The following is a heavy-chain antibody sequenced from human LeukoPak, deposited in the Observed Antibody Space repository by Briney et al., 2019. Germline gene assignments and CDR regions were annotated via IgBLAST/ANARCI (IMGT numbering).Heavy chain of an antibody. J-gene: IGHJ6*03. D-gene: IGHD6-13*01. Sequence: GASVRVSFKASVYTFTRYGISWVRQAPGQGREWVGWITAYNGNTNDAQKLQGRVTMTTDTSTSTAYMELRSMRSDDTAVYYCARVSSSWYYYYYYMDVWGKGTTVTVSS. V-gene: IGHV1-18*01. CDR2: ITAYNGNT. CDR1: VYTFTRYG. CDR3: ARVSSSWYYYYYYMDV.